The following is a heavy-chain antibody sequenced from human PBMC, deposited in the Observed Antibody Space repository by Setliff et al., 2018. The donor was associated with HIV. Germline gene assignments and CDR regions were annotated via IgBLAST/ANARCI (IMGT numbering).Heavy chain of an antibody. CDR1: GYSFTSYG. V-gene: IGHV1-18*01. Sequence: ASVKVSCKASGYSFTSYGIGWVRQAPGQGLEWIGWISPYSRITNYAPKFRDRVTMTTETSTNTAYLEVRSLSSDDKAVYYCARGRNYNSGMDFWGHGTTVTVSS. D-gene: IGHD3-10*01. CDR3: ARGRNYNSGMDF. CDR2: ISPYSRIT. J-gene: IGHJ6*02.